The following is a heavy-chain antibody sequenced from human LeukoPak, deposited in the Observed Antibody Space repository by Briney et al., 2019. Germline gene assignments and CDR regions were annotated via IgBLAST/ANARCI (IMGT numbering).Heavy chain of an antibody. CDR1: GFTFSSYG. D-gene: IGHD3-9*01. V-gene: IGHV3-23*01. J-gene: IGHJ6*03. Sequence: PGGSLRLSCAASGFTFSSYGMNWVRQAPGKGLEWISGISPSGGGTYYADSVKGRFTISRDNSKNTLYLQMNSLRAEDTAVYYCARSGDDILTGYRYYYYMDVWGKGTTVTVSS. CDR2: ISPSGGGT. CDR3: ARSGDDILTGYRYYYYMDV.